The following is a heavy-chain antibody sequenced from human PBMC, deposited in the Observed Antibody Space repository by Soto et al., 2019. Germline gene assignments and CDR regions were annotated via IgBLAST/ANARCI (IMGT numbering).Heavy chain of an antibody. D-gene: IGHD3-22*01. CDR3: ARDHRYYDSSGYYYVPFDY. J-gene: IGHJ4*02. Sequence: ASVKVSCKASGYTFTSDGISWVRQAPGQGLEWMGWISAYNGNTNYAQKLQGRVTMTTDTSTSTAYMELRSLRSDDTAVYYCARDHRYYDSSGYYYVPFDYWGQGTLVTVSS. CDR2: ISAYNGNT. V-gene: IGHV1-18*04. CDR1: GYTFTSDG.